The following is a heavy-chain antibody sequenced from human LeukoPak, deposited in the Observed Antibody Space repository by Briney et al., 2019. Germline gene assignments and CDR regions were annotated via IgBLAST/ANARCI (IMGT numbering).Heavy chain of an antibody. D-gene: IGHD4-17*01. J-gene: IGHJ5*02. CDR1: GGTFSSYA. CDR3: ARDQDGDYENWLDP. Sequence: ASVKVSCKASGGTFSSYAISWVRQAPGQGLEWMGGIIPIFGTANYAQKLQGRVTMTTDTSTSTAYMELRSLRSDDTAVYYCARDQDGDYENWLDPWGQGTLVTVSS. CDR2: IIPIFGTA. V-gene: IGHV1-69*05.